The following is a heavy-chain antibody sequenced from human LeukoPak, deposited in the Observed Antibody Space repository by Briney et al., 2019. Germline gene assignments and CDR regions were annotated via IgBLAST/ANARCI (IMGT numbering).Heavy chain of an antibody. J-gene: IGHJ4*02. CDR3: ARDSGSYPLGY. V-gene: IGHV4-39*07. D-gene: IGHD1-26*01. CDR2: IYDSGST. Sequence: SETLSLTCTVSGGSIRSSYYYWGWIRQPPGKGLEWIGSIYDSGSTYYNPSLKSRVTISVDTSKNQFSLKLSSVTAADTAVCYCARDSGSYPLGYWGQGTLVTVSS. CDR1: GGSIRSSYYY.